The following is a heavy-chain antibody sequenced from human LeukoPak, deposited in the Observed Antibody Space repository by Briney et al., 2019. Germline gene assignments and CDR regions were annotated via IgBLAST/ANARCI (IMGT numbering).Heavy chain of an antibody. V-gene: IGHV3-30*03. D-gene: IGHD3-22*01. CDR1: GFTFSNYG. Sequence: GRSLRLSCAASGFTFSNYGMHWVRQAPGKGLEWVAVISYTGSNEYYPDSVKGRFTISRDNSKNTLYLQMNSLRAEDTAVYYCARDYDSSGYSDAFDIWGQGTMVTVSS. J-gene: IGHJ3*02. CDR2: ISYTGSNE. CDR3: ARDYDSSGYSDAFDI.